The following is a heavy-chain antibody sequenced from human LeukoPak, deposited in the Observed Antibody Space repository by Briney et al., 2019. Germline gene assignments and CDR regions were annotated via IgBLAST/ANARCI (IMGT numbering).Heavy chain of an antibody. CDR2: INAGSGDT. D-gene: IGHD1-1*01. CDR1: GYTFSGYS. V-gene: IGHV1-2*06. Sequence: GSSVKASCKASGYTFSGYSVHWVRQAPGQGLEWMGRINAGSGDTEFAQKFQGRVTMTRDTFVSTAYMEVSGLTSDDTAMYYCARDLSSTPNWELDHWGQGTLVTVSS. CDR3: ARDLSSTPNWELDH. J-gene: IGHJ4*02.